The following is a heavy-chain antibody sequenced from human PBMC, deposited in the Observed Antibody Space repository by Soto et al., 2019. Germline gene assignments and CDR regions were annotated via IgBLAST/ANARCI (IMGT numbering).Heavy chain of an antibody. D-gene: IGHD3-3*01. CDR1: GFMFTSSA. CDR2: LVVGSGNT. Sequence: GASVKVSCKPSGFMFTSSAVQWVRQARGQRLDWIGWLVVGSGNTHYAQNFQERITLTRDMSTGTAYMELSSLRSEDTAVYYCAEGQVLRFLKWLPAYFDFWGQGTLVTVSS. CDR3: AEGQVLRFLKWLPAYFDF. J-gene: IGHJ4*02. V-gene: IGHV1-58*01.